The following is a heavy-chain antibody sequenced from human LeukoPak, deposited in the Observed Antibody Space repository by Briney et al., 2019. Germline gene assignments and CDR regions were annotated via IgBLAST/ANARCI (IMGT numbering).Heavy chain of an antibody. Sequence: GGSLRLSCAASGFTFSSYAMSWVRQAPGKGLEWVSAISGSGGSTYYADSVKGRFTISRDNSKNTLYLQMNSLRAEDTAVYYCARRLNYYDSSGYSVLFDYWGQGTLVTVSS. D-gene: IGHD3-22*01. CDR3: ARRLNYYDSSGYSVLFDY. CDR1: GFTFSSYA. CDR2: ISGSGGST. J-gene: IGHJ4*02. V-gene: IGHV3-23*01.